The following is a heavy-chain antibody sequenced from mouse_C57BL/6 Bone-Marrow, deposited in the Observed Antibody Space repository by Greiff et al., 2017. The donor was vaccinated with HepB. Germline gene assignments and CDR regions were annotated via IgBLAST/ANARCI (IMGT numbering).Heavy chain of an antibody. D-gene: IGHD2-3*01. CDR2: ISDGGSYT. V-gene: IGHV5-4*01. J-gene: IGHJ1*03. CDR1: GFTFSSYA. CDR3: AREDGYFYWYFDV. Sequence: EVHLVESGGGLVKPGGSLKLSCAASGFTFSSYAMSWVRQTPEKRLEWVATISDGGSYTYYPDNVKGRFTISRDNAKNNLYLQMSQLKSEDTAMYYCAREDGYFYWYFDVWGTGTTVTVSS.